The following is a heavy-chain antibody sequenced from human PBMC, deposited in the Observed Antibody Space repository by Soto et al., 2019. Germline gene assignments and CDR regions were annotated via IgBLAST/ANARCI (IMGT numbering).Heavy chain of an antibody. D-gene: IGHD5-12*01. CDR2: ILSKTDGGTT. CDR1: GVTISNAW. J-gene: IGHJ4*02. V-gene: IGHV3-15*07. Sequence: GGSLRISCAASGVTISNAWMNWVRQAPGKGLEWVGRILSKTDGGTTDYSAPVKGRFTISRDDSKNTLYLQMNSLKTEDTAVYYCTTEGRRGYGGYDWDYWGQGTLVTVSS. CDR3: TTEGRRGYGGYDWDY.